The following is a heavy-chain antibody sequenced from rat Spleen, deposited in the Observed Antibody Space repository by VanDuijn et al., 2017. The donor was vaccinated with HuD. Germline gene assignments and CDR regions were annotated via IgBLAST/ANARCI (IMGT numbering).Heavy chain of an antibody. Sequence: VQLKESGPGLVQPSQTLSLTCTVSGFSLTDYSVHWVRQPPGKGLEWMGVMWRSGSTEYNSALKSRLSISRDTSKNHIFLKKNILQSEDTAIYYCARENWINTVATPFDYWGQGVMVTVSS. CDR2: MWRSGST. V-gene: IGHV2S63*01. D-gene: IGHD1-3*01. CDR1: GFSLTDYS. CDR3: ARENWINTVATPFDY. J-gene: IGHJ2*01.